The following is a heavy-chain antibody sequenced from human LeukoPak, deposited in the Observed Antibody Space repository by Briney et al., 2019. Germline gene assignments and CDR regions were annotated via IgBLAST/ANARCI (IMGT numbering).Heavy chain of an antibody. J-gene: IGHJ4*02. D-gene: IGHD6-13*01. CDR2: IQYDEVNK. V-gene: IGHV3-7*01. CDR3: ARDIAAAGLFFDY. CDR1: GFTFSSYW. Sequence: GGSLRLSCAASGFTFSSYWMSWVRQAPGKGLEWVDTIQYDEVNKDYVDSVKGRFTISRANANTSLYLQMNSLRAEDTAVYSCARDIAAAGLFFDYWGQGTPVTVSS.